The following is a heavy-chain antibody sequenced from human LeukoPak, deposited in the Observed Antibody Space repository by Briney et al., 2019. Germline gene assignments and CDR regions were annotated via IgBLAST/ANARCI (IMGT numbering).Heavy chain of an antibody. CDR2: IYYSGST. CDR3: ARGKYSSSSYDY. CDR1: SGSISSYY. J-gene: IGHJ4*02. D-gene: IGHD6-6*01. V-gene: IGHV4-59*01. Sequence: SETLSLTCTVSSGSISSYYWSWIRQPPGKGLEWIGYIYYSGSTNYNPSLKGRVTISVDTSKNQFSLKLSSVTAADTAVYYCARGKYSSSSYDYWGQGTLVTVSS.